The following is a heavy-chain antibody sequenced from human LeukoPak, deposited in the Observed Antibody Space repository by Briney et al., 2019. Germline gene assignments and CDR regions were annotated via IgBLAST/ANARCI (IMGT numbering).Heavy chain of an antibody. J-gene: IGHJ4*02. CDR3: ARRKGRDGYNYGLDY. CDR2: IYYSGST. V-gene: IGHV4-59*08. CDR1: GGSISSYY. D-gene: IGHD5-24*01. Sequence: PSETLSLTCTVSGGSISSYYWSWIRQPPGKGLEWIGYIYYSGSTNYNPSLKSRVTISVDTSKNQFSLKLSSVTAADTAVYYCARRKGRDGYNYGLDYWGQGTLVTASS.